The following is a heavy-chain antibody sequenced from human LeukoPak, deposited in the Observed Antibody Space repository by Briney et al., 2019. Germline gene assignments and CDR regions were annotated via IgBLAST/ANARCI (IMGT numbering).Heavy chain of an antibody. J-gene: IGHJ6*02. CDR3: ARDRLSSSWYGLDYYYGMDV. CDR2: IYYSGST. CDR1: GGSISSYY. V-gene: IGHV4-59*01. D-gene: IGHD6-13*01. Sequence: SETLSLTCTVSGGSISSYYWSWIRQPPGKGLEWIGYIYYSGSTNYNPSLKSRVTISVDTSKNQFSLKLSPVTAADTAVYYCARDRLSSSWYGLDYYYGMDVWGQGTTVTVSS.